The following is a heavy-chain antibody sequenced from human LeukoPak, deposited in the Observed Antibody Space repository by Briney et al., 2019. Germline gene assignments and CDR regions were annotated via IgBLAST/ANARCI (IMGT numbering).Heavy chain of an antibody. Sequence: GGSLRLSCAASGFTFSSYSMSWVRQAPGKGLKWVSSISSSSSYIYYVDSVKGPFTISRDNAKNSLYLQMHSLRAEDTAVYYCARADTYYYDSRGYYTFDYWGQGTLVTVSS. CDR1: GFTFSSYS. D-gene: IGHD3-22*01. J-gene: IGHJ4*02. CDR3: ARADTYYYDSRGYYTFDY. CDR2: ISSSSSYI. V-gene: IGHV3-21*01.